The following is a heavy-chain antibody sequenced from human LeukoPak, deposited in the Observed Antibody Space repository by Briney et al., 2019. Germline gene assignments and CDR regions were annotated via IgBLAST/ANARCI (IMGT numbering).Heavy chain of an antibody. CDR3: ARVSVGYSYGSDVFDY. Sequence: GGSLRLSCAASGFTFSSYTMHWVRQAPGKGLEWVAVISYDGSNKYYADSVKGRFTISRDNSKNTLYLQMSSLRAEDTAVYYCARVSVGYSYGSDVFDYWGQGTLVTVSS. CDR2: ISYDGSNK. CDR1: GFTFSSYT. J-gene: IGHJ4*02. V-gene: IGHV3-30*04. D-gene: IGHD5-18*01.